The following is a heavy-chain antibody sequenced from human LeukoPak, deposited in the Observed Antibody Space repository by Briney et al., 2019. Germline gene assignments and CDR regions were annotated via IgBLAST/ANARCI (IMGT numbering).Heavy chain of an antibody. D-gene: IGHD2-15*01. CDR3: ARDRIDGAYFDY. V-gene: IGHV3-30*04. J-gene: IGHJ4*02. CDR1: GFTFSSYA. Sequence: GGSLRLSCAASGFTFSSYAMHWVRRAPGKGLEWVAIISYDGSNKYYADSVKGRFTISRSRDNSKNTLYLQMNSLRAEDTAVYYCARDRIDGAYFDYWGQGTLVTVSS. CDR2: ISYDGSNK.